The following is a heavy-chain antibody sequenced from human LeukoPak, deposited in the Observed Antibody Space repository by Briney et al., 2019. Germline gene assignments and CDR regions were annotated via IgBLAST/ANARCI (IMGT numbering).Heavy chain of an antibody. V-gene: IGHV3-53*01. CDR1: GLTVSSNY. CDR2: IYSGGST. D-gene: IGHD6-19*01. Sequence: GGSLRLSCAASGLTVSSNYMSWVRQAPGKGLEWVSLIYSGGSTYYADSVKGRFTISRDNGKNSQYLQMNSLRAEDTAVYYCASGGGWAFDNWGQGTLVTVSS. J-gene: IGHJ4*02. CDR3: ASGGGWAFDN.